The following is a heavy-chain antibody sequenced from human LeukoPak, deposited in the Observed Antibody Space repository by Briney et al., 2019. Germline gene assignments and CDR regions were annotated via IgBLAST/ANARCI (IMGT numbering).Heavy chain of an antibody. CDR3: ARDWHDYGDYYYFDY. CDR1: GCTFTSYG. CDR2: ISAYNGNT. V-gene: IGHV1-18*01. Sequence: ASVKVSCKASGCTFTSYGISWVRQAPGQGLEWMGWISAYNGNTNYAQKLQGRVTMTTDTSTSTAYMELRSLRSDDTAVYYCARDWHDYGDYYYFDYWGQGTLVTVSS. D-gene: IGHD4-17*01. J-gene: IGHJ4*02.